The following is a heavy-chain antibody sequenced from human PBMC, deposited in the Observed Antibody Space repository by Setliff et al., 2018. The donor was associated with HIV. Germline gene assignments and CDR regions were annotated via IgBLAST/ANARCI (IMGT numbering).Heavy chain of an antibody. Sequence: GSLRLSCAASGFTFTSHGMHWVRQAPGKGLEWVSFIRYDGNNKYYTDSVKGRFTISRDNSKNTLNLQMNSLRTEDTALYYCAKDLGGGSYGNWAYGMDVGGQGTTVTVSS. CDR3: AKDLGGGSYGNWAYGMDV. V-gene: IGHV3-30*02. CDR2: IRYDGNNK. CDR1: GFTFTSHG. J-gene: IGHJ6*02. D-gene: IGHD4-17*01.